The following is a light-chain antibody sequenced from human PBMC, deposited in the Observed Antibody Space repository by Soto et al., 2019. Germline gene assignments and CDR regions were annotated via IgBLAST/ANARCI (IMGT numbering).Light chain of an antibody. V-gene: IGKV3-11*01. J-gene: IGKJ3*01. CDR1: QSVSSY. Sequence: EIVLTQSPATLSLSPGERDTLSCRASQSVSSYLAWHQRKPGQAPRLLIYDASNRATGIPARFSGSGSGTELNINIIRLEPEDFAVYYDQQRSSWLFTFGPGTKVDIK. CDR2: DAS. CDR3: QQRSSWLFT.